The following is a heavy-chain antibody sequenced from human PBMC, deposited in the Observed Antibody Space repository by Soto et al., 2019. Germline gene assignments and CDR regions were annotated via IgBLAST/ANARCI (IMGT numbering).Heavy chain of an antibody. V-gene: IGHV4-59*01. CDR1: GGSISPYY. Sequence: PSETLSLTCSVSGGSISPYYWSWIRQPPGKGLEWIGYLSYAGSTNNNPSLKSRVTTSVDTSKNRFSLKLSTVTAADTAVYYCARGWGPGDAFDIWGQGTMVTVSS. J-gene: IGHJ3*02. D-gene: IGHD1-26*01. CDR2: LSYAGST. CDR3: ARGWGPGDAFDI.